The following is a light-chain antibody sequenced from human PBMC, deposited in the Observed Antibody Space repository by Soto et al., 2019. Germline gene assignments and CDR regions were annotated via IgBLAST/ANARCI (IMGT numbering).Light chain of an antibody. CDR1: SSNIGNNY. CDR2: DND. Sequence: QSVLTQPPSVSAAPGQKVTISCSGSSSNIGNNYVSWYQQLPGAAPKLLIDDNDNRTSGISDRLSGSKSGTSATLGISGLRTGDEADYFCGAWDSSLSVVVFGGGTKLTVL. J-gene: IGLJ2*01. V-gene: IGLV1-51*01. CDR3: GAWDSSLSVVV.